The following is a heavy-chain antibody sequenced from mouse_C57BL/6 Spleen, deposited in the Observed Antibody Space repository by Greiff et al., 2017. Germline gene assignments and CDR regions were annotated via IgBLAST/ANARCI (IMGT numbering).Heavy chain of an antibody. J-gene: IGHJ2*01. CDR1: GYSFTGYF. Sequence: VQLKESGPELVKPGDSVKISCKASGYSFTGYFMNWVMQSHGKSLEWIGRINPYNGDTFYNQKFKGKATLTVDKSSSTAHMELRSLASEDSAVYYCARRTTVVAYYFDYWGQGTTLTVSS. CDR2: INPYNGDT. CDR3: ARRTTVVAYYFDY. V-gene: IGHV1-20*01. D-gene: IGHD1-1*01.